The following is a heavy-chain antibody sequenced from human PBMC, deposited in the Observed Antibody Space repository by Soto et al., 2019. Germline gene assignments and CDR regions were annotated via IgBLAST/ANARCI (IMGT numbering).Heavy chain of an antibody. CDR3: ASAPYYYASGNSYPVRDN. V-gene: IGHV3-48*01. D-gene: IGHD3-10*01. Sequence: EVQLVESGGGLVQPGGSLRLSCATSGFTFSHYHMNWVRQAPGRGLEWISYISSGGRTIYYADSVGGRFTISRDDAKDSLYLQLNSLRAEDTAIYYCASAPYYYASGNSYPVRDNWGQGTLVTVSS. J-gene: IGHJ4*02. CDR1: GFTFSHYH. CDR2: ISSGGRTI.